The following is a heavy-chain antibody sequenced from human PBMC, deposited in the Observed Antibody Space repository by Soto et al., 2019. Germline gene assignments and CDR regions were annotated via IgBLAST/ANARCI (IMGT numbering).Heavy chain of an antibody. CDR1: GFTFSSYA. D-gene: IGHD3-10*01. CDR2: ISGSGGST. V-gene: IGHV3-23*01. Sequence: GGSLRLSCAASGFTFSSYAMSWVRQAPGKGLEWVSVISGSGGSTYYADSVKGRFTISRDNSKNTLYLQMNSLRAEDTAVYYCAKLPPITMVRGYGMDVWGQGTTVTVSS. J-gene: IGHJ6*02. CDR3: AKLPPITMVRGYGMDV.